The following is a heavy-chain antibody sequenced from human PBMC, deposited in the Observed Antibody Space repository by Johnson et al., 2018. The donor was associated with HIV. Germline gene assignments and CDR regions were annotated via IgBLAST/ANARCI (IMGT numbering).Heavy chain of an antibody. V-gene: IGHV3-20*04. D-gene: IGHD3-3*01. Sequence: VQLVESGGGLVKPGWSLRLSCAASGFTFDDYGMSWVRQAPGKGLEWVSGINWNGGSTGYADSVKGRFTISRDNAKNSLYLQMNSLRAEDTALYYCARDGAGYYFWSDYRSDVFDIWGQGTVVTVSS. CDR3: ARDGAGYYFWSDYRSDVFDI. CDR2: INWNGGST. CDR1: GFTFDDYG. J-gene: IGHJ3*02.